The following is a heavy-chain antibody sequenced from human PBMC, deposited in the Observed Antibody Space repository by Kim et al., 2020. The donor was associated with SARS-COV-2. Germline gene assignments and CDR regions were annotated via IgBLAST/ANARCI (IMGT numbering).Heavy chain of an antibody. V-gene: IGHV4-31*03. J-gene: IGHJ5*02. CDR1: GGSISSGGYY. D-gene: IGHD4-17*01. CDR2: IYYSGST. CDR3: ARDRGLRLKWFDP. Sequence: SETLSLTCTVSGGSISSGGYYWSWIRQHPGKGLEWIGYIYYSGSTYYNPSLKSRVTISVDTSKNQFSLKLSSVTAADTAVYYCARDRGLRLKWFDPWGQGTLVTVSS.